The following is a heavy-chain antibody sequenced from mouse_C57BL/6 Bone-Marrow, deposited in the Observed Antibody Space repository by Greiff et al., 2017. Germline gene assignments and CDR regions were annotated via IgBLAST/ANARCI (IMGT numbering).Heavy chain of an antibody. CDR3: ARWGWLLRAMDY. J-gene: IGHJ4*01. CDR2: IYPGCGNT. V-gene: IGHV1-76*01. CDR1: GYTFTDYY. Sequence: QVQLQQSGAELVRPGASVKLSCKASGYTFTDYYINWVKQRPGQGLEWIARIYPGCGNTYYNEKFTGKATLTAEKSSSTAYMQLSSLTSEDSAVYFCARWGWLLRAMDYWGQGTSVTVSS. D-gene: IGHD2-3*01.